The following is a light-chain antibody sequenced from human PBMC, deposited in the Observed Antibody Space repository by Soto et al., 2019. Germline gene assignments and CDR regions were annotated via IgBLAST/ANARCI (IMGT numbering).Light chain of an antibody. CDR3: QEYVSTET. CDR1: QGVDSSF. J-gene: IGKJ1*01. V-gene: IGKV3-20*01. CDR2: GAS. Sequence: EIVLTQSPGSLSLSPGERATLSCRASQGVDSSFFAWSQKKPGKAQRLLIYGASMSATGIPDRFSGSGSGTDLSVNISSLEPEDFAVYYCQEYVSTETFGQGTQVESK.